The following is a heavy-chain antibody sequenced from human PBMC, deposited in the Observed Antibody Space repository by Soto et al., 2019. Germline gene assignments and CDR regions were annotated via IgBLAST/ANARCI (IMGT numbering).Heavy chain of an antibody. J-gene: IGHJ6*02. V-gene: IGHV3-33*01. Sequence: QVQLVESGGGVVQPGRSLRLSCAASGFTFSSYGMHWVRQAPGKGLEWVAVIWYDGSNKYYADSVKGRFTISRDNSKTTLYLQMNSLRAEDTAVYYCARDRVVCGTSCSHRGYYYYGMDVWGQGTTVTVSS. D-gene: IGHD2-2*01. CDR3: ARDRVVCGTSCSHRGYYYYGMDV. CDR1: GFTFSSYG. CDR2: IWYDGSNK.